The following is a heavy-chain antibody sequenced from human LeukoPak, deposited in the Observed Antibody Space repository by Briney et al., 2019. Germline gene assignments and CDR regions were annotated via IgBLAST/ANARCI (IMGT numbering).Heavy chain of an antibody. V-gene: IGHV5-51*01. CDR2: IYPGDSDT. CDR1: GYSFTSYR. J-gene: IGHJ4*02. CDR3: ARRGEAMDPFDY. D-gene: IGHD5-18*01. Sequence: GESLKISCKDSGYSFTSYRIGWVRQMPGKGLEWMGIIYPGDSDTRYSPSFQGQVTISADKSINTAYLQWSSLKASDTAIYYCARRGEAMDPFDYWGQGTLVIVSS.